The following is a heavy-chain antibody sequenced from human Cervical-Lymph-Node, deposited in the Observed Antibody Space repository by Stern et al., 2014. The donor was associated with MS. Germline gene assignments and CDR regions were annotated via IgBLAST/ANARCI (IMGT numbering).Heavy chain of an antibody. CDR1: GGSISNYY. Sequence: QVQLQESGPGLVKPSETLSLTCTVSGGSISNYYWNWIRQPPGKGLEWIGYIYYTGTTNYNPSLKSRVTISVDTSKNQFSLNLSSVTAADTAMYYCAREGDGSGGYPFDYWGQGTLVTVSS. J-gene: IGHJ4*02. CDR3: AREGDGSGGYPFDY. V-gene: IGHV4-59*01. D-gene: IGHD3-22*01. CDR2: IYYTGTT.